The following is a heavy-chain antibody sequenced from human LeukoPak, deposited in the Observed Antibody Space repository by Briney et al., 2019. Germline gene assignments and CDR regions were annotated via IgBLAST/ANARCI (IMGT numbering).Heavy chain of an antibody. D-gene: IGHD3-22*01. CDR3: ASPYYYDSSGYQRAHWYFDL. Sequence: SVKVSCKASGDTFSSYAISWVRQAPGQGLEWMGGIIPIFGTANYAQKFQGRVTITTDESTSTAYMELSSLRSEDTAVYYCASPYYYDSSGYQRAHWYFDLWGRGTLVTVSS. J-gene: IGHJ2*01. V-gene: IGHV1-69*05. CDR2: IIPIFGTA. CDR1: GDTFSSYA.